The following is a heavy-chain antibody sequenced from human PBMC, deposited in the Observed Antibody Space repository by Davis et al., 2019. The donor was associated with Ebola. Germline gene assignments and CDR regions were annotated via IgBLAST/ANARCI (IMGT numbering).Heavy chain of an antibody. D-gene: IGHD1-26*01. J-gene: IGHJ4*02. Sequence: SETLSLTCTVSGGSISSGDYYWSWIRQPPGKGLEWIGYIYYSGSTYYNPSLKSRVTISVDTSKNQFSLKLSSVTAADTAVYYCARVGLRVYFDYWGQGTLVTVSS. V-gene: IGHV4-30-4*01. CDR1: GGSISSGDYY. CDR3: ARVGLRVYFDY. CDR2: IYYSGST.